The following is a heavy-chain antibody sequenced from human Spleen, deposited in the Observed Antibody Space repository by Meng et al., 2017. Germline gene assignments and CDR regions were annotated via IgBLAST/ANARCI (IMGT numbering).Heavy chain of an antibody. V-gene: IGHV4-34*01. CDR2: INHSGST. CDR1: GGSFSDYY. Sequence: QGPLSQWGAGLLKPSGTLSPTCVVSGGSFSDYYWSWIRQPPGKGLEWIGEINHSGSTNYNPSLESRATISVDTSQNNLSLKLSSVTAADSAVYYCARGPTTMAHDFDYWGQGTLVTVSS. J-gene: IGHJ4*02. CDR3: ARGPTTMAHDFDY. D-gene: IGHD4-11*01.